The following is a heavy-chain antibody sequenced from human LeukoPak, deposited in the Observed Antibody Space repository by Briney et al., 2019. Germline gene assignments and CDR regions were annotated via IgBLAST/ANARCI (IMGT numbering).Heavy chain of an antibody. Sequence: SETLSLTCTVSGGSISSYYWSWIRQPPGKGLEWIGYIYYSGSTNYNPSLKSRVTISVDTSKNQFSLKLSSVTAADTAVYYCARELYDSSGYYTLPGDYWGQGTLVTVSS. CDR3: ARELYDSSGYYTLPGDY. CDR1: GGSISSYY. J-gene: IGHJ4*02. V-gene: IGHV4-59*01. CDR2: IYYSGST. D-gene: IGHD3-22*01.